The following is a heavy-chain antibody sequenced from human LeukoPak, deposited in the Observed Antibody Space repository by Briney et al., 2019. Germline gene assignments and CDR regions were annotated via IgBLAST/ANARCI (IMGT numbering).Heavy chain of an antibody. Sequence: ASVKVSCKASGYSFTIYYMHWVRQAPGQGLEWMGTTNPSGGSTNYAQKFQGRVTMTRDTSTSIVYMDLSSLTSEDTAVYYCARGLLHSDYWGQGTLVTVSS. J-gene: IGHJ4*02. CDR2: TNPSGGST. CDR1: GYSFTIYY. V-gene: IGHV1-46*01. CDR3: ARGLLHSDY.